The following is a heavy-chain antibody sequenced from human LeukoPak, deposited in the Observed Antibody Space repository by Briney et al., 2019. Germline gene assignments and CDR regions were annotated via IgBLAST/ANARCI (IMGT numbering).Heavy chain of an antibody. D-gene: IGHD3-3*01. J-gene: IGHJ4*02. Sequence: SETLSLTCTVSGGSISSYYWSWIRQPPGKGLEWIGYIYYSGSTNYNPSLKSRVTISVDTSKNQFSLKLSSVTAADTAVYYCARSNYDFWSGYYNNWGQGTLVTVSS. CDR2: IYYSGST. CDR1: GGSISSYY. V-gene: IGHV4-59*08. CDR3: ARSNYDFWSGYYNN.